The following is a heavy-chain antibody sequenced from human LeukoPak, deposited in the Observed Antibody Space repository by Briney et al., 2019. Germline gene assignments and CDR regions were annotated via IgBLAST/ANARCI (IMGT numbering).Heavy chain of an antibody. CDR2: INHSGST. Sequence: PSETLSLTCAVYGGSFSGYYWHWSWIRQPPGKGLEWIGEINHSGSTNYNPSLKSRLTISVDTSKNQFSLRLSSVTAADTAVYYCARHSSDFWSGYYTNYYGVDVWGRGTTVTVSS. CDR3: ARHSSDFWSGYYTNYYGVDV. D-gene: IGHD3-3*01. CDR1: GGSFSGYY. V-gene: IGHV4-34*01. J-gene: IGHJ6*02.